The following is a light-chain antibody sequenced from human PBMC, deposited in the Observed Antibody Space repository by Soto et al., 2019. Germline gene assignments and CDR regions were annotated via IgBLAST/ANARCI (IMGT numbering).Light chain of an antibody. CDR1: TGAVTGRHY. CDR3: FLVYSGVVV. J-gene: IGLJ2*01. V-gene: IGLV7-46*01. Sequence: QAVVTQEPSLTVSPGGTVTLTCGSSTGAVTGRHYPFWFQQKPGHAPRTLIYDTNNKHSWTPARFSGSLLGGKAALTLSGAQPDDEADYYCFLVYSGVVVFGGGTQLTVL. CDR2: DTN.